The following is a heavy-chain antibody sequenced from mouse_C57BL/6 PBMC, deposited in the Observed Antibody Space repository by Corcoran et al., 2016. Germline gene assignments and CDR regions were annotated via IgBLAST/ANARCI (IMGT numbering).Heavy chain of an antibody. CDR3: AREDYGSGYFDV. CDR2: INPNNGGT. CDR1: GYTFTDYY. D-gene: IGHD1-1*01. Sequence: EVQLQQSGPELVKPGASVKISCKASGYTFTDYYMNWVKQSHGKSLEWIGDINPNNGGTSYNQKFKGKATLTVDKSSSTAYMELRSLTSEDSAGYYCAREDYGSGYFDVWGTGTTVIVSS. J-gene: IGHJ1*03. V-gene: IGHV1-26*01.